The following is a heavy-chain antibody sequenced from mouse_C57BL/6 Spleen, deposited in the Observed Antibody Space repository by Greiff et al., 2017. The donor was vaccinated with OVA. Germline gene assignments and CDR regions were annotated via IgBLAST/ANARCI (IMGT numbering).Heavy chain of an antibody. V-gene: IGHV1-26*01. CDR1: GYTFTDYY. D-gene: IGHD3-2*01. J-gene: IGHJ3*01. CDR2: INPNNGGT. Sequence: VQLQQSGPELVKPGASVKISCKASGYTFTDYYMNWVKQSHGKSLEWIGDINPNNGGTSYNQKFKGKATLTVDKSSSTAYMELRSLPSEDSAVYYCATQTAGGFAYWGQGTLVTVSA. CDR3: ATQTAGGFAY.